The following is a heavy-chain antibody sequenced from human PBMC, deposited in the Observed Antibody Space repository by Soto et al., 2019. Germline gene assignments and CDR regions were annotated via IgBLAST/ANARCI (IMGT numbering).Heavy chain of an antibody. Sequence: QVQLVQSGAEVKKPGASVKVSCKASGYTFTSYDINWVRQATGQGLEWMGWMNPNSGNTGYAQTFQGRVTMTRNTAISTAYMELSSLRSEDTAVYYGARGGPGQAATQYNWFDPWGQGTLVVVSS. CDR2: MNPNSGNT. D-gene: IGHD2-15*01. CDR1: GYTFTSYD. CDR3: ARGGPGQAATQYNWFDP. V-gene: IGHV1-8*01. J-gene: IGHJ5*02.